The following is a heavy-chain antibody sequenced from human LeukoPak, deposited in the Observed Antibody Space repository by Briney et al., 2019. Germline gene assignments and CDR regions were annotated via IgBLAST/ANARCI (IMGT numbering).Heavy chain of an antibody. CDR2: ISYDGSNK. J-gene: IGHJ5*02. CDR1: GFTFSSYG. Sequence: GGSLRLSCAASGFTFSSYGMHWVRQAPGKGLEWVAVISYDGSNKYYADSVKGRFTISRDNSKNTLYLQMNSLRAEDTAVYYCAKDLAAAGALDPWGQGTLVTVSS. V-gene: IGHV3-30*18. CDR3: AKDLAAAGALDP. D-gene: IGHD6-13*01.